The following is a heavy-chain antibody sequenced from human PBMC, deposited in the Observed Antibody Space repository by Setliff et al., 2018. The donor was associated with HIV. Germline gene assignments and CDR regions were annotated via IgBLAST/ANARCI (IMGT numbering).Heavy chain of an antibody. J-gene: IGHJ3*02. CDR3: VTGGSSGAFDI. CDR1: GGTFSSYP. D-gene: IGHD6-13*01. Sequence: SVKVSCKASGGTFSSYPISWVRQAPGQGLEWMGGIIPIFATANYAQKFQGRVTITADESTNTAYLDLSSLRSDDMAVYYCVTGGSSGAFDIWGQGTMVTVSS. CDR2: IIPIFATA. V-gene: IGHV1-69*13.